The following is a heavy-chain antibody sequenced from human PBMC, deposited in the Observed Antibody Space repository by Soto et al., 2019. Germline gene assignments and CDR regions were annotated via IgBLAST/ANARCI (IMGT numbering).Heavy chain of an antibody. CDR2: LYRGGST. J-gene: IGHJ3*01. CDR1: GFPIMSTV. V-gene: IGHV3-53*01. CDR3: ARARVEVPAPPRLDAFDL. Sequence: LAEAASGFPIMSTVRMCNSQAPGKGLELVSSLYRGGSTYYAGAVEGRFIVSRDSPENTLYLQMNSLRGDDTAVYYCARARVEVPAPPRLDAFDLWGPGT.